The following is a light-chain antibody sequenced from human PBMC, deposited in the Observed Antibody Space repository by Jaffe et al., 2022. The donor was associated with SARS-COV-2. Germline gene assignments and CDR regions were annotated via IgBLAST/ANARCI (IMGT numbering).Light chain of an antibody. CDR1: QSVSSNY. J-gene: IGKJ3*01. Sequence: EIVLTQSPGTLSLSPGERATLSCRASQSVSSNYLAWYQQRPGQTPRLLIYDASSRATDIPDRFSGSGSGTDFTLTISRLEPEDFAVYYCQHYGSSPFTFGPGTKVNIK. CDR3: QHYGSSPFT. CDR2: DAS. V-gene: IGKV3-20*01.